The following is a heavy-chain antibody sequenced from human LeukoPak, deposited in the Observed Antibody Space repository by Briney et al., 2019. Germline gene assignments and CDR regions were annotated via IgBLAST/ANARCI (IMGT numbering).Heavy chain of an antibody. CDR1: GFTFSSYA. Sequence: GGSLRPSCAAPGFTFSSYAMSWVRQAPGKGLEWVSAISGSGGSTYYADSVKGRFTISRDNSKNTLYLQMNSLRAEDTAVYYCAKSFVAYSSGWYYFDYWGQGTLVTVSS. CDR2: ISGSGGST. J-gene: IGHJ4*02. D-gene: IGHD6-19*01. V-gene: IGHV3-23*01. CDR3: AKSFVAYSSGWYYFDY.